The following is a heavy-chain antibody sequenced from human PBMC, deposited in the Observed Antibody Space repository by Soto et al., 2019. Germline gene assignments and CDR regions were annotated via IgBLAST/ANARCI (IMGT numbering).Heavy chain of an antibody. Sequence: QVQLVESGGGVVQPGRSLRLSCAASGFTFSSYGMHWVRQAPGKGLEWVAVISYDGSNKYYADSVKGLCTISRDTPKNTLYLQMNSLRTEDTAAYYCAKGRAYTIAVAGPFDYWGQGTLVTVSS. CDR2: ISYDGSNK. CDR1: GFTFSSYG. CDR3: AKGRAYTIAVAGPFDY. D-gene: IGHD6-19*01. J-gene: IGHJ4*02. V-gene: IGHV3-30*18.